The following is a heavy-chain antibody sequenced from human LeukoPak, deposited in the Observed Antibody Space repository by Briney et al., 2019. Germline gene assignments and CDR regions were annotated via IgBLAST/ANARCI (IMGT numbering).Heavy chain of an antibody. CDR1: GYTFSNNW. CDR3: ARGLGRLDP. J-gene: IGHJ5*02. CDR2: INPSDSYT. Sequence: GESLKISCQGSGYTFSNNWISWVRQMPGKELEWMGKINPSDSYTDYNPPFQGHVTISADKSISTAYLQWSSLKASDTAIYYCARGLGRLDPWGQGTLVTVSS. V-gene: IGHV5-10-1*01.